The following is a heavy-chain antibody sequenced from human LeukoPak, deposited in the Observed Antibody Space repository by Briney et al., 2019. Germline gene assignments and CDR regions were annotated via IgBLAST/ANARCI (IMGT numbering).Heavy chain of an antibody. CDR2: ISYSGST. Sequence: PSETLSLTCTVSGGSISSYYWSWIRQPPGKGLEWIGTISYSGSTYYNPSLKSRVTISLDTSKIQFSLKLDSVTAADTAVYYCARGDFDWLFPSTYFDYWGQGTLVTVSS. CDR3: ARGDFDWLFPSTYFDY. CDR1: GGSISSYY. D-gene: IGHD3-9*01. J-gene: IGHJ4*02. V-gene: IGHV4-59*01.